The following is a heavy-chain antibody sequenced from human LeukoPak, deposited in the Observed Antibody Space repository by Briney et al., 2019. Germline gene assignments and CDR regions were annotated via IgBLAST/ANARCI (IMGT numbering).Heavy chain of an antibody. CDR1: GGSISSGGFY. CDR2: IYHSGST. Sequence: SQTLSLTCTVSGGSISSGGFYWSWIRQPPGKGLEWIGYIYHSGSTYYNPSLKSRVTISVDRSKNQFSLKLSSVTAADTAVYYCARAGYCSSTSPLCAFDIWGQGTMVTVSS. J-gene: IGHJ3*02. D-gene: IGHD2-2*01. V-gene: IGHV4-30-2*01. CDR3: ARAGYCSSTSPLCAFDI.